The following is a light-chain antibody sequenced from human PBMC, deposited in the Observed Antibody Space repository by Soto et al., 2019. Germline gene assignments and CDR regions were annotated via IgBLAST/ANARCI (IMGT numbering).Light chain of an antibody. V-gene: IGKV3-11*01. CDR3: QQRSNWPPIT. Sequence: EIVLTQSPATLSLSPGERATLSCRASQSVNSYLAWYQQKPGQAPRLLIYDASNRATGIPARFSGSGSGTDFPLTISSLEPEDFAVYYCQQRSNWPPITFGQGTRLEIK. CDR2: DAS. J-gene: IGKJ5*01. CDR1: QSVNSY.